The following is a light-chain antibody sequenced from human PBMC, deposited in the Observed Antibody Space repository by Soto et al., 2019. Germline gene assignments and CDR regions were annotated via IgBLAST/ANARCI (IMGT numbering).Light chain of an antibody. J-gene: IGKJ4*01. Sequence: DIQMTQSPSTLSGSVGDRVTITCRASQTISSWLAWYQQKPGKAPKLLIYKASTLKSGVPSRFSGSGSGTDFTFTISSLQPEDIATYYCQQYDNLPLTFGGGTKADVK. CDR3: QQYDNLPLT. V-gene: IGKV1-5*03. CDR1: QTISSW. CDR2: KAS.